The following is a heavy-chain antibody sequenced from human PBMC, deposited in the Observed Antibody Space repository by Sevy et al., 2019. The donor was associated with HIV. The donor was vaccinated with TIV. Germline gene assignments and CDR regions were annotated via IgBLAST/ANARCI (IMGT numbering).Heavy chain of an antibody. Sequence: ASVKVSCKDAGYNFTSYYIHWVRQAPGQGLEWMGIITPSGDTTTYSQKFQGRVTMTSDTSTSTVYMELSSLRYDDTAVYYCTRVRSFGFEYWGQGTLVTVSS. J-gene: IGHJ4*02. V-gene: IGHV1-46*01. CDR2: ITPSGDTT. D-gene: IGHD3-16*01. CDR3: TRVRSFGFEY. CDR1: GYNFTSYY.